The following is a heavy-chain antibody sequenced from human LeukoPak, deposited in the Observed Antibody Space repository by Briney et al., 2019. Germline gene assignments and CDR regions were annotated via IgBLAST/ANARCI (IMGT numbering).Heavy chain of an antibody. CDR1: GGSISSSSYY. Sequence: SETLSLTCTVSGGSISSSSYYWGWIRQPPGKGLEWIGSIYYSGSTYYNPSLKSRVTISVDTSKNQFSLKLSSVTAADTAVYYCASGRRTYSSGWYDYWGQGTLVTVSS. CDR3: ASGRRTYSSGWYDY. J-gene: IGHJ4*02. D-gene: IGHD6-19*01. CDR2: IYYSGST. V-gene: IGHV4-39*01.